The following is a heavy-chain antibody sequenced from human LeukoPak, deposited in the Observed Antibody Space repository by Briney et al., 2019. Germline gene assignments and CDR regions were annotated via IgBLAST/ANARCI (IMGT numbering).Heavy chain of an antibody. CDR2: INQDGSQK. Sequence: GGSLGLSCAVSGFTFSSYWMSWFRQAPGKGLEWVANINQDGSQKFSVDSVKGRFTISRDNAKNSLSLQMNSLRVEDTAVYYCARDWFDGDYDRFDYWGQGTLVTVSS. CDR1: GFTFSSYW. V-gene: IGHV3-7*03. CDR3: ARDWFDGDYDRFDY. D-gene: IGHD4-17*01. J-gene: IGHJ4*02.